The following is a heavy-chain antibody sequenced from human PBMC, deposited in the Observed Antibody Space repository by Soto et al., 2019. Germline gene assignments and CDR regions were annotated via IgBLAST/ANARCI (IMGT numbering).Heavy chain of an antibody. CDR1: GYTFTSYY. CDR3: AIDSSGRGWFDA. J-gene: IGHJ5*02. D-gene: IGHD6-19*01. CDR2: INPSGGST. V-gene: IGHV1-46*03. Sequence: ASVKVSCKASGYTFTSYYMHWVRHAPGQGLEWMGIINPSGGSTSYAQEFQGRVTMTRDTSTSTVYMELSSLRSEDTAVYYCAIDSSGRGWFDAWGQGTLITVPS.